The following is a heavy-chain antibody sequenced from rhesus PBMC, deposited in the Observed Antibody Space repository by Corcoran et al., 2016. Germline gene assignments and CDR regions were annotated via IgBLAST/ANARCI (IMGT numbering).Heavy chain of an antibody. CDR1: GYSISSAYG. D-gene: IGHD2-15*01. CDR3: ARVNTYHAFDF. CDR2: IGGSSGST. J-gene: IGHJ3*01. Sequence: QVQLQESGPGLVKPSETLSLSCDVSGYSISSAYGWHWIRQPPGKGLEWIGYIGGSSGSTDYNASLKSRVTISKDTSKNQFSLTLSSVTAADTAVYHCARVNTYHAFDFWGQGLRVTVAS. V-gene: IGHV4-127*01.